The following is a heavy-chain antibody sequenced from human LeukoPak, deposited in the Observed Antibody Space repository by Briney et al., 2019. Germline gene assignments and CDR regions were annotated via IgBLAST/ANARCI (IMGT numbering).Heavy chain of an antibody. Sequence: SETLSLTCAVYGGSFSGYYWSWIRQPPGKGLEWIGEINHSGSTNYNPSLKSRVTISVDTSKNQFSLKLSSVTAADTAVYYCARNPYYYDSSGRYWYFDLWGRGTLVTVSS. CDR2: INHSGST. CDR1: GGSFSGYY. D-gene: IGHD3-22*01. J-gene: IGHJ2*01. CDR3: ARNPYYYDSSGRYWYFDL. V-gene: IGHV4-34*01.